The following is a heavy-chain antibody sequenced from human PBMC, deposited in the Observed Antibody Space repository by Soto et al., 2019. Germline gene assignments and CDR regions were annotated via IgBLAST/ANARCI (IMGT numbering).Heavy chain of an antibody. D-gene: IGHD3-22*01. J-gene: IGHJ4*02. Sequence: DVQLVETGGGLVHPGRSLRLSCAASGFVFENYAMHWVRQVPGKGLEWVSGISWDSRSLGYADSVKGRCTISRDNGENSVYLHLNSLKIEDTAFYFCTKDAVKYFDGSGYFPNWGQGTLATVS. CDR1: GFVFENYA. CDR3: TKDAVKYFDGSGYFPN. V-gene: IGHV3-9*01. CDR2: ISWDSRSL.